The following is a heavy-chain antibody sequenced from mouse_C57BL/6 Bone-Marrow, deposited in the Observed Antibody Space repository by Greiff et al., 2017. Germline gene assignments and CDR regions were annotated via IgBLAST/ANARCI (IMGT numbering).Heavy chain of an antibody. CDR2: IDPSDSYT. D-gene: IGHD2-10*02. J-gene: IGHJ2*01. CDR3: ARKSIGGY. V-gene: IGHV1-59*01. CDR1: GYTFTSYW. Sequence: QVQLQQPGAELVRPGTSVKLSCKASGYTFTSYWMHWVKQRPGQGLEWIGVIDPSDSYTTYNQNFKGKATLTVDTSSSTAYMQLSSLTSEDSAVYYCARKSIGGYWGQGTTLTVSS.